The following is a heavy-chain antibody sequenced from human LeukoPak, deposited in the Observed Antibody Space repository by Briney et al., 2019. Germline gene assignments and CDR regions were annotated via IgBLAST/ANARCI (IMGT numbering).Heavy chain of an antibody. CDR3: ARSGGTAIGNYERATFDY. CDR1: GDSVSSNSAA. Sequence: SQTLSLTCDISGDSVSSNSAAWNWIRQSPSRGLEWLGRTFYRSKWYNEYEVSLKSRLTINADTSKNHFSLQLNSVTPEDTAVYYCARSGGTAIGNYERATFDYWGQGTLVTASS. D-gene: IGHD1-7*01. J-gene: IGHJ4*02. V-gene: IGHV6-1*01. CDR2: TFYRSKWYN.